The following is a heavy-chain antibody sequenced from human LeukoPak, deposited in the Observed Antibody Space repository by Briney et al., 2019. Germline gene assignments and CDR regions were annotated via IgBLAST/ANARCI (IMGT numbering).Heavy chain of an antibody. Sequence: ASVKVSCKASGYTFINYGISWVRQAPGQGLEWMGWISGYNGNTKYAQKLQGRVTMTTDTSTSTAYMELRSLRSDDTAVYYCARLQSSNYDILTGKLDPWGQGTLVTVSS. CDR1: GYTFINYG. D-gene: IGHD3-9*01. V-gene: IGHV1-18*01. J-gene: IGHJ5*02. CDR2: ISGYNGNT. CDR3: ARLQSSNYDILTGKLDP.